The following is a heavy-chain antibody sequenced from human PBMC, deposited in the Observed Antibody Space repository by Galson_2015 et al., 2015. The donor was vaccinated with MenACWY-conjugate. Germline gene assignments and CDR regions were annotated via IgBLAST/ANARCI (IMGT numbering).Heavy chain of an antibody. CDR2: IRGKAYGGTT. V-gene: IGHV3-49*03. D-gene: IGHD3-9*01. CDR1: GFTFGDYA. CDR3: TRETAALLAGYYKDYYYGMDV. Sequence: SLRLSCAASGFTFGDYAMSWFRQAPGKGLEWVGFIRGKAYGGTTEYAASVKGRFTISRDDSKSIAYLQMNSLKTEDTAVYYCTRETAALLAGYYKDYYYGMDVWGQGTTVTVSS. J-gene: IGHJ6*02.